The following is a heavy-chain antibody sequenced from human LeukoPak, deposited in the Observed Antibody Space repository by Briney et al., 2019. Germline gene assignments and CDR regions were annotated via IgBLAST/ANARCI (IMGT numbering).Heavy chain of an antibody. J-gene: IGHJ4*02. Sequence: GGSLRLSCAASGFTFDDYAMDWVRQGPGKGLEGGSGISWSSGSIGYADSVKGRFTMARDNAKNSLYLKMNSLRAEDTDLYYCAKDTVVSISGGLHYFDYWGQGTLVTVSS. CDR1: GFTFDDYA. V-gene: IGHV3-9*01. CDR3: AKDTVVSISGGLHYFDY. D-gene: IGHD6-6*01. CDR2: ISWSSGSI.